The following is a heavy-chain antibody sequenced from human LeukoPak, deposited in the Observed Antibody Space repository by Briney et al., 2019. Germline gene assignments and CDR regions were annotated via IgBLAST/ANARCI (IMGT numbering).Heavy chain of an antibody. CDR1: GGSISKYY. CDR3: ARAHLRRHNFDY. Sequence: PSETLSLTCTVYGGSISKYYWSWIRQPPGKGLKWIGYIYSSGSTHYNPSLKSRVTISLDTSKNHFSLNLSSVTAADTAVYYCARAHLRRHNFDYWGQGTLVTVSS. V-gene: IGHV4-59*08. CDR2: IYSSGST. J-gene: IGHJ4*02.